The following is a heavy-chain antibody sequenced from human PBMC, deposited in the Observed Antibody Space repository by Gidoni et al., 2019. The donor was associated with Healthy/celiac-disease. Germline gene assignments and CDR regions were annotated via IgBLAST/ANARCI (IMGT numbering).Heavy chain of an antibody. J-gene: IGHJ3*02. CDR3: AKVERNYDKGYIKGAFDI. D-gene: IGHD3-22*01. CDR2: IRGSGGST. CDR1: GSTFSSYA. Sequence: EVQLLESGGGLVQPGGSLRLSCAASGSTFSSYARRWVLQAPGKGLGWVSAIRGSGGSTYYADSVKGRFTISRDNSKNTLYLQMNSLRAEDTAVYYCAKVERNYDKGYIKGAFDIWGQGTMVTVSS. V-gene: IGHV3-23*01.